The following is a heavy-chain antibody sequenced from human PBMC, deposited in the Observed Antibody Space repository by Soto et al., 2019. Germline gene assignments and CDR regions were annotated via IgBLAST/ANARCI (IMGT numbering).Heavy chain of an antibody. V-gene: IGHV3-23*01. CDR2: ISGSGGST. D-gene: IGHD2-15*01. J-gene: IGHJ5*02. CDR3: AKLNSIVVVGNWFDP. CDR1: GFTFSSYA. Sequence: EVQLLESGGGLVQPGGSLRLSCAASGFTFSSYAMSWVRQAPGKGLEWVSAISGSGGSTYYADSVKGRFTISRDNPKNTLYLQMNSLRAEDTAVYYCAKLNSIVVVGNWFDPWGQGTLVTVSS.